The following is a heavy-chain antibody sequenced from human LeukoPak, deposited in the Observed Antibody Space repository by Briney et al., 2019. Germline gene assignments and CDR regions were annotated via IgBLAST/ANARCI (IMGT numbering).Heavy chain of an antibody. D-gene: IGHD1-26*01. CDR3: ARDRGSYTWYFDL. CDR1: GDSFTSVTDY. V-gene: IGHV4-39*07. Sequence: PSETLSLTCTVSGDSFTSVTDYWAWIRQPPGKGLEWIASGDYSGSTYYNPSLKSRVTISVDTSKNQFSLKLSSVTAADTAVYYCARDRGSYTWYFDLWGRGTLVTVSS. CDR2: GDYSGST. J-gene: IGHJ2*01.